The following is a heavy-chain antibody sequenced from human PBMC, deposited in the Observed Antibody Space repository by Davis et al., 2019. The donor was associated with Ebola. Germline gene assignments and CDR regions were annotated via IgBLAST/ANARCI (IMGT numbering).Heavy chain of an antibody. CDR2: IRSKAYGGTK. J-gene: IGHJ6*04. Sequence: PGGSLRLSCAASGFTFSNYWMSGVRQAPGKGLEWVGFIRSKAYGGTKEYAGSVKGRFTISRDDSTNSLYLQMNSLKTEDTAVYYCAREIWNYGYYYYGMDVWGKGTTVTVSS. D-gene: IGHD1-7*01. CDR1: GFTFSNYW. CDR3: AREIWNYGYYYYGMDV. V-gene: IGHV3-49*04.